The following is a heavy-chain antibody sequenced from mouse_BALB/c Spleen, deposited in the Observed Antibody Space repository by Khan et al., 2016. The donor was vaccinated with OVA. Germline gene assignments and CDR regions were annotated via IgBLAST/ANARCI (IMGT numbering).Heavy chain of an antibody. CDR3: ATGGEGGPWVAY. CDR1: GYSFTSYW. Sequence: QVQLQQSGPQLVRPGASVKISCKASGYSFTSYWMHWVKQRPGQGLEWIGMIDPSDSETRLNQKFMDKATLTVDKSSSTAYMQLSSPTSEDSAVYYCATGGEGGPWVAYWGQGTLVTVSA. V-gene: IGHV1-74*01. J-gene: IGHJ3*01. CDR2: IDPSDSET.